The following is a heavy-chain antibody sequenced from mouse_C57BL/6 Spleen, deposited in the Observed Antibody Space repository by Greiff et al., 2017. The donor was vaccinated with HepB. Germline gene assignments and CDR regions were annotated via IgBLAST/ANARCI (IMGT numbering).Heavy chain of an antibody. V-gene: IGHV5-17*01. CDR3: ARSYYYYAMDY. CDR2: ISSGSSTI. J-gene: IGHJ4*01. Sequence: EVKLMESGGGLVKPGGSLKLSCAASGFTFSDYGMHWVRQAPEKGLEWVAYISSGSSTIYYADTVKGRFTISRDNAKNTLFLQMTSLRSEDTAMYYCARSYYYYAMDYWGQGTSVTVSS. D-gene: IGHD2-10*01. CDR1: GFTFSDYG.